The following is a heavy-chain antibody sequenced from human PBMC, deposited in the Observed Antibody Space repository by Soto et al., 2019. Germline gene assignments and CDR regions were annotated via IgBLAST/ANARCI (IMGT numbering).Heavy chain of an antibody. CDR3: ATSITVFGLLIPPFDP. Sequence: PSETLSLTCAVYGGSVNGYYWNWIRQPPGKGLEWIGEINHTGGTHYNPSLKGRVTMSVDTSKNQFSLRLSSVTAADTAIYYCATSITVFGLLIPPFDPWGQGTQVTVSS. J-gene: IGHJ5*02. V-gene: IGHV4-34*01. D-gene: IGHD3-3*01. CDR2: INHTGGT. CDR1: GGSVNGYY.